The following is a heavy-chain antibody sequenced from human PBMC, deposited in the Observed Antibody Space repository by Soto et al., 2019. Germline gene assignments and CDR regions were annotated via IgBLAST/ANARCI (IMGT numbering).Heavy chain of an antibody. CDR2: INHSGST. CDR1: GGSFSGYY. Sequence: SETLSLTCAVYGGSFSGYYWSWIRQPPGKGLEWIGEINHSGSTNYNPSLKSRVTISVDTSKNQFSLKLSSVTAADTAVYYCARMVRYGIDAFDSWGQGTMVTVSS. CDR3: ARMVRYGIDAFDS. D-gene: IGHD3-10*01. J-gene: IGHJ3*02. V-gene: IGHV4-34*01.